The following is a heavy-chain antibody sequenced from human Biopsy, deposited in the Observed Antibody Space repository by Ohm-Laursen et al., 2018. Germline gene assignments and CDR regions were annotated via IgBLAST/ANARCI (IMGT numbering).Heavy chain of an antibody. J-gene: IGHJ5*01. CDR3: ARAGRYCSGGGCYSWFDS. CDR1: GFSFSDNY. CDR2: IRDKANSYTT. Sequence: SLRLSCAASGFSFSDNYMDWVRQAPGKGLEWVGRIRDKANSYTTDYAASVKGRFTISRDDSKNSLYLQMNSLKTEDTALYYCARAGRYCSGGGCYSWFDSWAREPWSPSPQ. D-gene: IGHD2-15*01. V-gene: IGHV3-72*01.